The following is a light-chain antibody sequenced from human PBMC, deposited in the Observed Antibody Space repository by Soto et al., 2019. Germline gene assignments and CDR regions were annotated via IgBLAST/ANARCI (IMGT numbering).Light chain of an antibody. CDR2: GNS. Sequence: QSVLTQPPSVSAAPGQRVTISCTGSNSNIGAGYDVHWYQQLPGTAPKLLIYGNSNRPSGVPDGFSGSKSVTSASLAITGLQAEDEADYYCQSYDSSLSGSGFGTGTKVTVL. J-gene: IGLJ1*01. V-gene: IGLV1-40*01. CDR1: NSNIGAGYD. CDR3: QSYDSSLSGSG.